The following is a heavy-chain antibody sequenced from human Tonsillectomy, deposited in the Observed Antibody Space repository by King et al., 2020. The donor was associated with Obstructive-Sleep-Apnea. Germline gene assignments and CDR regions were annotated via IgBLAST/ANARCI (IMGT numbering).Heavy chain of an antibody. CDR3: ARGIYGDFTQTNYYYYYGMDV. Sequence: VQLVESGGGLVKPGGSLRLSCAASGFTFSSYSMNWVRQAPGKGLEWVSSISSSSSYIYYADSVKGRFTISRDNAKNSLYLQMNSLRAEDTAVYYCARGIYGDFTQTNYYYYYGMDVWGQGTTVTVSS. V-gene: IGHV3-21*01. CDR2: ISSSSSYI. D-gene: IGHD4-17*01. J-gene: IGHJ6*02. CDR1: GFTFSSYS.